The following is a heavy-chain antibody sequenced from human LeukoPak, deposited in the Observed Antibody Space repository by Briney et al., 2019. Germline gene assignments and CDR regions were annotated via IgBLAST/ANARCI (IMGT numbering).Heavy chain of an antibody. CDR3: ARDPEHSSGWYELNSYYYYGMDV. V-gene: IGHV1-18*01. J-gene: IGHJ6*02. D-gene: IGHD6-19*01. CDR2: ISAYNGNT. Sequence: ASVKVSCKASGYTFTSYGISWVRQAPGQGLEWMGWISAYNGNTNYAQKLQGRVTMTTDTSTSTAYMELRSLRSDDTAVYYCARDPEHSSGWYELNSYYYYGMDVWGQGTTVTVSS. CDR1: GYTFTSYG.